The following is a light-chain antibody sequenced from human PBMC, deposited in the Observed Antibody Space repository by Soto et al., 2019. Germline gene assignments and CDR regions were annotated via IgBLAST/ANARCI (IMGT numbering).Light chain of an antibody. Sequence: EIVMTQSPATLSVSPGERATLSCRSSQSVDSNLAWYQQKPGQAPRLLIYGASTRATGIPARFSGGGSGTEFTLTISSLQSEDFAVYYCQQYSNWPPITFGQGTLLEIK. CDR2: GAS. J-gene: IGKJ5*01. V-gene: IGKV3-15*01. CDR3: QQYSNWPPIT. CDR1: QSVDSN.